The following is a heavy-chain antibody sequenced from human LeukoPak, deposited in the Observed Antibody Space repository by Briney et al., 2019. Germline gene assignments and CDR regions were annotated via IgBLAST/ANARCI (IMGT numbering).Heavy chain of an antibody. CDR1: GLTFSNAW. J-gene: IGHJ4*02. D-gene: IGHD6-13*01. CDR2: IKSKTDGATT. Sequence: PGGSLRLSCAGSGLTFSNAWMTWVRQAPGKGLEWVGHIKSKTDGATTEYTTPVKGRFTISRDDSKNTLYLQMNSLKTEDTALYYCTTKHGFQEGIDYWGQGTLVPVSS. CDR3: TTKHGFQEGIDY. V-gene: IGHV3-15*01.